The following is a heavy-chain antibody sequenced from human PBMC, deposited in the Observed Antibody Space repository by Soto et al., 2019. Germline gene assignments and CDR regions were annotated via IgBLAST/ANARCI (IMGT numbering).Heavy chain of an antibody. D-gene: IGHD1-7*01. CDR1: GFSFNNYV. V-gene: IGHV3-23*01. Sequence: EVQLLESGGDLVQPGGSLRLSCSSSGFSFNNYVMNWVRQASGKGLEWVSTVSPTGDSTFYADSVKGRFTISRDNSKNTLYLQMNSLRAEDAAVYYCARRAITGSTKWGAFDAWGQGTTVTVSS. CDR3: ARRAITGSTKWGAFDA. J-gene: IGHJ3*01. CDR2: VSPTGDST.